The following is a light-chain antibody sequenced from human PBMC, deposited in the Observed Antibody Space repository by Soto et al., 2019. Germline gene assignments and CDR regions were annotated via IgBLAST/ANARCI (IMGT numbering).Light chain of an antibody. J-gene: IGKJ3*01. CDR3: QQYGSSPLFT. CDR1: QSLTSH. Sequence: DIQMTQSPSSLSASAGDRVTITCRASQSLTSHLTWYQQKPGEAPKLLIYAASSLHSGVPSRFSGSGSGTDFTLTISRLEPEDFAVYYCQQYGSSPLFTFGPGTKVDIK. CDR2: AAS. V-gene: IGKV1-39*01.